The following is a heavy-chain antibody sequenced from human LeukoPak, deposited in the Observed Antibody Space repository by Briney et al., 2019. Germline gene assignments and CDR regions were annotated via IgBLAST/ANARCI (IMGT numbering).Heavy chain of an antibody. J-gene: IGHJ4*02. Sequence: GGSLRLSCAASGFTFDDYAMHWVRQAPGKGLEWVSLISGDGGSTYYADSVKGRFTISRDNSKNSLYLQMNSLRTEDTALYCCAKASWARGNPDYWGQGTLVTVSS. CDR2: ISGDGGST. CDR1: GFTFDDYA. CDR3: AKASWARGNPDY. V-gene: IGHV3-43*02. D-gene: IGHD4-23*01.